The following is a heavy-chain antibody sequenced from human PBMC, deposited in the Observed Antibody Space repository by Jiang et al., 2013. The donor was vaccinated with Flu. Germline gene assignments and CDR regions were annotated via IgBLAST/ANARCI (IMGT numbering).Heavy chain of an antibody. Sequence: GLVKPSETLSLTCAVSGGSISRSSPYWGWIRQPPGKGLEWIGGIHHSGSTYYNPSLKSRVIVSVDTSKNQFSLTLSSVTAADTAVYYCAIAPRDRSGYYFRRFDYWGQGTLVTVSS. CDR3: AIAPRDRSGYYFRRFDY. CDR1: GGSISRSSPY. J-gene: IGHJ4*02. V-gene: IGHV4-39*01. CDR2: IHHSGST. D-gene: IGHD3-22*01.